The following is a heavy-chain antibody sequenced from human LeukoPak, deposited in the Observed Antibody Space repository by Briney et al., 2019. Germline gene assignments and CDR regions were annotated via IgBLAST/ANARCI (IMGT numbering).Heavy chain of an antibody. V-gene: IGHV3-23*01. CDR3: ARDSPLKGHNSGWATNSFDF. J-gene: IGHJ4*02. CDR2: VTGGAVAT. Sequence: GGSLRVSCAASGFRSYAMSWVRQAPGKGLEWVSTVTGGAVATYYADSVRGRHTISRDNSKNTLYLQMNSLRAEDTAVYYCARDSPLKGHNSGWATNSFDFWGQGTLVTVSS. CDR1: GFRSYA. D-gene: IGHD6-19*01.